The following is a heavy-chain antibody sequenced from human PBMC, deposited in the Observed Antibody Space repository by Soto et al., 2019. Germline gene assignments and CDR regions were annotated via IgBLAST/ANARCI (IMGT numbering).Heavy chain of an antibody. D-gene: IGHD4-17*01. CDR1: GFTFSSYA. J-gene: IGHJ3*02. CDR2: ISGSGGST. CDR3: ANTDYGDYVADHDAFDI. V-gene: IGHV3-23*01. Sequence: EVRLLESGGGLVQPGGSLRLSCAASGFTFSSYAMSWVRQAPGKGLEWVSAISGSGGSTYYADSVKGRFTISRDNSKNTLYLQMNSLRAEDTAVYYCANTDYGDYVADHDAFDIWGQGTMVTVSS.